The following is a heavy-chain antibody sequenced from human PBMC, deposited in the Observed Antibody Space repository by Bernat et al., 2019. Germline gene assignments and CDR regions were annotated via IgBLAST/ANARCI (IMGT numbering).Heavy chain of an antibody. Sequence: QVQLQESGPGLVKPSETLSLTCTVSGGSVSSGSYYWSWIRQPPGKGLEWIGYIYYSGSTNYNPSLKSRVTISVDTSKNQFSLKLSSVTAADTAVYYCASGLVTYYDILTGYANYYFDYWGQGTLVTVSS. V-gene: IGHV4-61*01. CDR1: GGSVSSGSYY. CDR2: IYYSGST. D-gene: IGHD3-9*01. J-gene: IGHJ4*02. CDR3: ASGLVTYYDILTGYANYYFDY.